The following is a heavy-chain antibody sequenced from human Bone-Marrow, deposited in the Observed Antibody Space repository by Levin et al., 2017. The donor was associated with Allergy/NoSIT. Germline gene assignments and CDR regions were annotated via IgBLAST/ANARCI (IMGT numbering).Heavy chain of an antibody. CDR1: GFTFSSYE. CDR2: ISSSGSTI. CDR3: ARGVGSDFWSGYFFGAFDI. D-gene: IGHD3-3*01. Sequence: PGGSLRLSCAASGFTFSSYEMNWVRQAPGKGLEWVSYISSSGSTIYYADSVKGRFTISRDNAKNSLYLQMNSLRAEDTAVYYCARGVGSDFWSGYFFGAFDIWGQGTMVTVSS. V-gene: IGHV3-48*03. J-gene: IGHJ3*02.